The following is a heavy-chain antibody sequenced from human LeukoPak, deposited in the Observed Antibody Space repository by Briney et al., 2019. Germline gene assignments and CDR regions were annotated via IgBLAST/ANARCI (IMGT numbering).Heavy chain of an antibody. CDR1: GGSISSGGYS. J-gene: IGHJ4*02. CDR2: IYHSGST. D-gene: IGHD2/OR15-2a*01. CDR3: AGHHPRNTVDF. Sequence: SETLSLTCAVSGGSISSGGYSWSWIRQPPGKGLEWIGYIYHSGSTYYNPSLKSRVTISVDRSKNQFSLKLSSVTAADTAVYYCAGHHPRNTVDFWGQGTLVTVSS. V-gene: IGHV4-30-2*01.